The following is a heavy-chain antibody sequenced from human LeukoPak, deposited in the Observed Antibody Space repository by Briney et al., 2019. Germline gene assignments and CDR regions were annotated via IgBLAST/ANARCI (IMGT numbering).Heavy chain of an antibody. D-gene: IGHD1-26*01. Sequence: ASVKASCKASGYTFTSYGISWVRQAPGQGLEWMGWISAYNGNTNYAQKLQGRVTMTTDTSTSTAYMELRSLRSDDTAVYYCARDGRIDRGYYHYYYMDVWGKGTTVTISS. CDR3: ARDGRIDRGYYHYYYMDV. J-gene: IGHJ6*03. CDR1: GYTFTSYG. CDR2: ISAYNGNT. V-gene: IGHV1-18*01.